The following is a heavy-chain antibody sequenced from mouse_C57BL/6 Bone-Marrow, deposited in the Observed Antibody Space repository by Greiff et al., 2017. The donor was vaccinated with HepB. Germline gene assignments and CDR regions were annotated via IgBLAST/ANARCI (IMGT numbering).Heavy chain of an antibody. V-gene: IGHV2-2*01. J-gene: IGHJ3*01. CDR3: ASNYGSSPWFAY. CDR2: IWSGGST. CDR1: GFSLTSYG. D-gene: IGHD1-1*01. Sequence: VQLVESGPGLVQPSQSLSITCTVSGFSLTSYGVHWVRQSPGKGLEWLGVIWSGGSTDYNAAFISRLSISKDNSKSQVFFKMNSLQADDTAIYYCASNYGSSPWFAYWGQGTLVTVSA.